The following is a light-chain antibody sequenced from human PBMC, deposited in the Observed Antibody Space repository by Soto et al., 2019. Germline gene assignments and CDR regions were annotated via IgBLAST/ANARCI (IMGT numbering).Light chain of an antibody. Sequence: QAVVTQPPSASGTPGQRVTISCSGSSSNIGSNYVYWYQQLTGTAPKLLIYRNNQRPSGVPDRFSGSKSGTSASLAISGLRSEDEADYYCAAWDDSLSGHWVFGGGTKLT. J-gene: IGLJ3*02. CDR1: SSNIGSNY. V-gene: IGLV1-47*01. CDR2: RNN. CDR3: AAWDDSLSGHWV.